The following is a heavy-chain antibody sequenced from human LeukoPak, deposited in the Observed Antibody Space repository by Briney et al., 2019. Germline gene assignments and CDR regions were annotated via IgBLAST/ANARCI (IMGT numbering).Heavy chain of an antibody. Sequence: PGGSLRLSCAASGFTFSSYSMNWVRQAPGKGLEWVSSISSSSSYIYYADSVKGRFTISRDNAKNSLYLQMNSLRAEDTAVYFCARLSRGGWFDYWGQGTLVTVPS. CDR3: ARLSRGGWFDY. CDR2: ISSSSSYI. CDR1: GFTFSSYS. V-gene: IGHV3-21*04. J-gene: IGHJ4*02. D-gene: IGHD3-10*01.